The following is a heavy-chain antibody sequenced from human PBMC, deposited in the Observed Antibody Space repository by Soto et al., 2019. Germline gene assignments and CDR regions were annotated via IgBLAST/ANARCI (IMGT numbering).Heavy chain of an antibody. CDR3: ARDRGNGYYYDSSGPYGMDV. D-gene: IGHD3-22*01. V-gene: IGHV1-69*13. CDR1: GGTFSSYA. CDR2: IIPIFGTA. Sequence: SVKVSCKASGGTFSSYAISWVRQAPGQGLEWMGGIIPIFGTANYAQKFQGRVTITADESTSTAYMELSSLRSEDTAVYYCARDRGNGYYYDSSGPYGMDVWGQGTTVTVSS. J-gene: IGHJ6*02.